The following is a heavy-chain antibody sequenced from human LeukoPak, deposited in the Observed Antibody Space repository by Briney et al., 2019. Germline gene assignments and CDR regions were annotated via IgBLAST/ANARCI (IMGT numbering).Heavy chain of an antibody. J-gene: IGHJ6*03. CDR1: GDSVSSNSAA. Sequence: SQTLSLTCAISGDSVSSNSAAWNWIRQSPSRGLEWLGRTYYRSKWYNDYAVSVKSRITINPDTSKNQFSLQLNSVTPEDTAVYYCARVVSGSGWQNYYYYYMDVWGKGTTVTVSS. D-gene: IGHD6-19*01. CDR2: TYYRSKWYN. CDR3: ARVVSGSGWQNYYYYYMDV. V-gene: IGHV6-1*01.